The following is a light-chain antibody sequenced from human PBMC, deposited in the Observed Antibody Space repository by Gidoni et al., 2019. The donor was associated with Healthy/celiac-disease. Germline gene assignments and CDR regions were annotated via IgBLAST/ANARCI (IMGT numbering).Light chain of an antibody. CDR1: QSVSSN. CDR3: QQYNNWPLT. CDR2: GAS. V-gene: IGKV3-15*01. J-gene: IGKJ5*01. Sequence: EIVMTQSPATLYVSPGERATLSCRASQSVSSNLAWYQQKPGQAPRLLIYGASTRATGIPARFSGSGSWTEFTLTISSLQSEDFAVYYCQQYNNWPLTFGQGTRLEIK.